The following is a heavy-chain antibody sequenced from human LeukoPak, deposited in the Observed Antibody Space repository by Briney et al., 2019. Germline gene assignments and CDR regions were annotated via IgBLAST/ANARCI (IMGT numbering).Heavy chain of an antibody. CDR1: GFAFSSYA. V-gene: IGHV3-23*01. D-gene: IGHD6-6*01. J-gene: IGHJ4*02. CDR2: ISGSGSST. CDR3: AKSLEEQLGPV. Sequence: PGGSLRVSCAASGFAFSSYAMSWVRQAPGKWLEWVSAISGSGSSTYYADSVKGRFTISRDNSKNTLYLQMNSLRAEDTAVYYCAKSLEEQLGPVWGQGTLVTVSS.